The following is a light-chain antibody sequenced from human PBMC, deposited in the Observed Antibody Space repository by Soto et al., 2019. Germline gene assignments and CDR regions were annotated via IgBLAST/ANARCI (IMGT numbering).Light chain of an antibody. CDR1: QSFSSY. CDR3: QQRSNWPPVIT. V-gene: IGKV3-11*01. J-gene: IGKJ5*01. Sequence: EIVLTQSPATLSLSPGERATLSCRASQSFSSYLAWYQQKPGQAPRLLIYDASKRATGIPARFSGRGSGTAFTLIIRSLEPEDFAVYYCQQRSNWPPVITFGQGTRLEIK. CDR2: DAS.